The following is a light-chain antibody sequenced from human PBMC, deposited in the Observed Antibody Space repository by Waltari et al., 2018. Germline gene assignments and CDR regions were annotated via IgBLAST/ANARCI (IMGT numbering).Light chain of an antibody. Sequence: QSVLTQPPSASGTPGQRVTISCSGSSSNIGSSDVYWYQQVPGTAPKLLIYRNNQRPSGVPDRFSGSKSGTSASLAISGLRSEDEADYYCEAWDDSLSVLVFGGGTKVTVL. CDR1: SSNIGSSD. V-gene: IGLV1-47*01. J-gene: IGLJ3*02. CDR3: EAWDDSLSVLV. CDR2: RNN.